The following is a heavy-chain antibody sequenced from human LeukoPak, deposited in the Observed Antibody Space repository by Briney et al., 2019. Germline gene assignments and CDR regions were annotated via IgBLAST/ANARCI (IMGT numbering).Heavy chain of an antibody. CDR1: GFTFSNFW. CDR2: IRQDGSQK. D-gene: IGHD2-21*02. V-gene: IGHV3-7*01. CDR3: ARDLASLAYCGGDCYPGAFDI. J-gene: IGHJ3*02. Sequence: PGGSLRLSCAASGFTFSNFWMSWVRQAPGKGLEWVATIRQDGSQKYYVDSVKGRFTISRDNAKNSLYLQMNSLRAEDTAVYYCARDLASLAYCGGDCYPGAFDIWGQGTMVTVSS.